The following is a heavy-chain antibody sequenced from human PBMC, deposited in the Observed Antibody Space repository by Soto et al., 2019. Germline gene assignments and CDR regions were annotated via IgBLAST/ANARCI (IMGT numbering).Heavy chain of an antibody. CDR3: ARDMEKCAVAGTGGADY. D-gene: IGHD6-19*01. CDR1: GFTFSSYG. CDR2: IWYDGSNK. J-gene: IGHJ4*02. V-gene: IGHV3-33*01. Sequence: QVQLVESGGGVVQPGRSLRLSCAASGFTFSSYGMHWVRQAPGKGLEWVAVIWYDGSNKYYADSVKGRFTISRDNSKNTLDLQMNSLRAEDTAVYYCARDMEKCAVAGTGGADYWGQGTLVTVSS.